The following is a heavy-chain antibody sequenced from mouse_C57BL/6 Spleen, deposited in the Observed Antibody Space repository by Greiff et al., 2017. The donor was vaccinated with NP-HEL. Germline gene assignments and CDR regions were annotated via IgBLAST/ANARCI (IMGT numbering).Heavy chain of an antibody. CDR1: GFTFSSYG. J-gene: IGHJ1*03. D-gene: IGHD1-1*01. Sequence: EVQLVESGGDLVKPGGSLKLSCAASGFTFSSYGMSWVRQTPDKRLEWVATISSGGSYTYYPDSVKGRFTISRDNAKNTLYLQMSSLKSEDTAMYYCARTGFTTVVAPYWYFDVWGTGTTVTVSS. CDR2: ISSGGSYT. CDR3: ARTGFTTVVAPYWYFDV. V-gene: IGHV5-6*01.